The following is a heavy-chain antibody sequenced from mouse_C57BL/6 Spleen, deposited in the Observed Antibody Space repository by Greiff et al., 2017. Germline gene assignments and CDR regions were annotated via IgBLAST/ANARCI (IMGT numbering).Heavy chain of an antibody. D-gene: IGHD2-4*01. CDR3: ARGVYYDYDRGFAY. J-gene: IGHJ3*01. Sequence: DVQLVESGGGLVKPGGSLTLSCAASGFTFSDYGMHWVRQAPETGLELVAYISSGSSTIYYADTVQGRFTISRYNAKNTLFLQMTSLRSEDTAMYYCARGVYYDYDRGFAYWGQGTLVTVSA. CDR2: ISSGSSTI. V-gene: IGHV5-17*01. CDR1: GFTFSDYG.